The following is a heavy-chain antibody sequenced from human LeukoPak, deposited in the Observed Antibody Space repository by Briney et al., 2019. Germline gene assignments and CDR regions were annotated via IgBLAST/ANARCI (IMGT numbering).Heavy chain of an antibody. D-gene: IGHD2-21*02. J-gene: IGHJ3*02. CDR2: IYTSGST. CDR3: ARVVVTGIQAIFSDAFDI. V-gene: IGHV4-61*02. Sequence: SQTLSLTCTVSGGSISSGSYYWSWIRQPAGKGLEWIGRIYTSGSTNYNPSLKSRVTISVDTSKNQFSLKLSSVTAADTAVYYCARVVVTGIQAIFSDAFDIWGQGTMVTVSS. CDR1: GGSISSGSYY.